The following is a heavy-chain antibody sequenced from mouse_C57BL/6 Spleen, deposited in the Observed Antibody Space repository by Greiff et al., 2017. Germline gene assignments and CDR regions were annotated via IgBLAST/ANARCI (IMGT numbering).Heavy chain of an antibody. CDR2: ISSGGSYT. D-gene: IGHD2-5*01. Sequence: EVKLMESGGDLVKPGGSLKLSCAASGFTFSSYGMSWVRQTPDKRLEWVATISSGGSYTYYPDSVKGRFTISRDNAKNTLYLQMSSLKSEDTAMYYCARRSNYEGFAYWGQGTLVTVSA. CDR1: GFTFSSYG. J-gene: IGHJ3*01. V-gene: IGHV5-6*02. CDR3: ARRSNYEGFAY.